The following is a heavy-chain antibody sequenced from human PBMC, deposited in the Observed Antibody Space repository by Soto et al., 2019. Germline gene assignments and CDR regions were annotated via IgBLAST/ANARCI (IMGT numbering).Heavy chain of an antibody. CDR1: GFTFTKYS. Sequence: GGSLRLSCAASGFTFTKYSMNWVRQAPGKGLEWVSSISSTTNYIYYGDSMKGRFTISRDNAKNSLYLEMNSLRAEDTAVYYCARESEDLTSNFDYWGQGTLVTVSS. J-gene: IGHJ4*02. V-gene: IGHV3-21*06. CDR3: ARESEDLTSNFDY. CDR2: ISSTTNYI.